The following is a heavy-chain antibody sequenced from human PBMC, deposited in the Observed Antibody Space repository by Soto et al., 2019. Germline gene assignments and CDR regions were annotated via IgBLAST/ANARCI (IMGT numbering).Heavy chain of an antibody. Sequence: VHLVQSGAEVKKPGESLRISCKGSGYNFTSYWITWVRQMPGRGLEWMGRIDPSDSYTNYSPSFQGHVTISADKSISTAYLQWSSLKASDIAMYYCARHKDIAGGTGYNWFDPWGQGTLVTVSS. D-gene: IGHD6-13*01. J-gene: IGHJ5*02. CDR3: ARHKDIAGGTGYNWFDP. CDR2: IDPSDSYT. CDR1: GYNFTSYW. V-gene: IGHV5-10-1*03.